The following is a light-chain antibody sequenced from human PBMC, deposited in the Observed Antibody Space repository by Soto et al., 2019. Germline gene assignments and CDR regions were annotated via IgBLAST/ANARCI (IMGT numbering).Light chain of an antibody. J-gene: IGKJ4*02. Sequence: DIQMTQYPSSLSASVGDRVTITCRASQSISNSLNWYQRKLGKVPKVLIYGASSLQRGVPSRFSGSGSGTDFALTISSLQPEDFATYYCQESYTALWGTFGEGTKVEI. CDR3: QESYTALWGT. V-gene: IGKV1-39*01. CDR2: GAS. CDR1: QSISNS.